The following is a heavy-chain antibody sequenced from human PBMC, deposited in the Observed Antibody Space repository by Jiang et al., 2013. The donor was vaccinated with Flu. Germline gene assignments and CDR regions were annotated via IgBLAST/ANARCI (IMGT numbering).Heavy chain of an antibody. D-gene: IGHD1-7*01. CDR3: ARGITGTTWIFYYGMDV. CDR2: ILRVQRGI. Sequence: AAWNWIRQSPSRGLDVAGKDILRVQRGIMIYAVSVKSRITINPDTSKNQFSLQLNSVTPEDTAVYYCARGITGTTWIFYYGMDVWGQGTTVTVSS. CDR1: AA. V-gene: IGHV6-1*01. J-gene: IGHJ6*02.